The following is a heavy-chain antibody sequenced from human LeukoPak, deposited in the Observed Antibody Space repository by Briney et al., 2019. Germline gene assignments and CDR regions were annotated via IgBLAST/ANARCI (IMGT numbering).Heavy chain of an antibody. V-gene: IGHV3-30*18. CDR2: ISYDGSNK. CDR3: AKDLTYYYDSSGYYV. J-gene: IGHJ4*02. CDR1: GFTFSSYG. D-gene: IGHD3-22*01. Sequence: GRSLRLSCAASGFTFSSYGMHWVRQAPGKGLEWVAVISYDGSNKYYADSVKGRFTISRDNSKNTLYLQMNSLRAEDTAVYYCAKDLTYYYDSSGYYVWGQGTLGTVS.